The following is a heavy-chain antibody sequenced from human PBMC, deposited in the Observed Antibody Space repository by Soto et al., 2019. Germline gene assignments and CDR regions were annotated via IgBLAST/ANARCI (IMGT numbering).Heavy chain of an antibody. CDR3: ARDRAYGMDV. J-gene: IGHJ6*02. Sequence: QVQLVESGGGVVQPGRSLRLSCAASGFTFSSYAMHWVRQAPGKGLEWVAVISYDGSNKYYEDSVKGRFTISRDNSKNTLYLQMNSLRGEDTAVYYCARDRAYGMDVWGQGTTVTVSS. D-gene: IGHD3-10*01. CDR2: ISYDGSNK. V-gene: IGHV3-30-3*01. CDR1: GFTFSSYA.